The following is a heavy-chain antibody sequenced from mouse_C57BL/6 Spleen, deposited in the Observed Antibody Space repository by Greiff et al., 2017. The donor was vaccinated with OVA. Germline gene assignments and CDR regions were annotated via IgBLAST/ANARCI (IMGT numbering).Heavy chain of an antibody. J-gene: IGHJ4*01. CDR3: ARFDYYGSSPYYYAMDY. CDR1: GYSFTDYN. V-gene: IGHV1-39*01. Sequence: QLQESGPELVKPGASVKISCKASGYSFTDYNMNWVKQSNGKSLEWIGVINPNYGTTSYNQKFKGKATLTVDQSSSTAYMQLNSLTSEDSAVYYCARFDYYGSSPYYYAMDYWGQGTSVTVSS. D-gene: IGHD1-1*01. CDR2: INPNYGTT.